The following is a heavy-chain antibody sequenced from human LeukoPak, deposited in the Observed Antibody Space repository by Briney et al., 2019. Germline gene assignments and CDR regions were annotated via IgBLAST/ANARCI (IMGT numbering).Heavy chain of an antibody. CDR1: GGPISSSSYY. V-gene: IGHV4-39*07. Sequence: SETLSLTCTVSGGPISSSSYYWGWIRQPPGKGLEWIGSIYYSGSTYYNPSLKSRVTISVDTSKIQFSLKLSSVTAADTAVYYCARPQKVQGKTVTTRLFDYWGQGTLVTVSS. CDR2: IYYSGST. CDR3: ARPQKVQGKTVTTRLFDY. D-gene: IGHD4-11*01. J-gene: IGHJ4*02.